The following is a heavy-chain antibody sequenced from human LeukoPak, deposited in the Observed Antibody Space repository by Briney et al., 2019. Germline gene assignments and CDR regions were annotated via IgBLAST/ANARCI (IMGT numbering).Heavy chain of an antibody. CDR3: ARDLGAGDAFDI. CDR1: DDSISFYY. V-gene: IGHV4-59*01. CDR2: IYYSGST. J-gene: IGHJ3*02. Sequence: PSETLSLTCSVSDDSISFYYWNWIRQPPGKGLEWIRYIYYSGSTNYNPSLRSRVTISVDTSKNQFSLKLSSVPAADTAVYYCARDLGAGDAFDIWGQGTMVTVSS. D-gene: IGHD1-26*01.